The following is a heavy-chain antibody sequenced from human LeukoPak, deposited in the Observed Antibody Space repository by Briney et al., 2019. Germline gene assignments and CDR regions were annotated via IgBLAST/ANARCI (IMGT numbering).Heavy chain of an antibody. CDR1: DGSITNYD. D-gene: IGHD3-10*01. CDR2: VHYSGTA. CDR3: ARVTNLVHYYGSKRGDVVDI. Sequence: PSETLSLTCTVSDGSITNYDWSWVRQPPGKGLEFIGYVHYSGTANYNPSLESRVIISVDTSKNHFSLKLRSVTAADTAVYFCARVTNLVHYYGSKRGDVVDIWGQGTMVTVSS. V-gene: IGHV4-59*01. J-gene: IGHJ3*02.